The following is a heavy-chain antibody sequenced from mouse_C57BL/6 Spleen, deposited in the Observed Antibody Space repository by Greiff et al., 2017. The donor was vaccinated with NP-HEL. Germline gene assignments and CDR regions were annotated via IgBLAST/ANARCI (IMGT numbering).Heavy chain of an antibody. V-gene: IGHV1-82*01. CDR2: IYPGDGDT. CDR1: GYAFSSSW. D-gene: IGHD2-4*01. CDR3: APYDYDPYYYAMDY. Sequence: QVQLKQSGPELVKPGASVKISCKASGYAFSSSWMNWVKQRPGKGLEWIGRIYPGDGDTNYNGKFKGKATLTADKSSSTAYMQLSSLTSEDSAVYFCAPYDYDPYYYAMDYWGQGTSVTVSS. J-gene: IGHJ4*01.